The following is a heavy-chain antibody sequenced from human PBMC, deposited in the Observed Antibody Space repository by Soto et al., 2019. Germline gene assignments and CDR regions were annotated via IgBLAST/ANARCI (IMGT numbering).Heavy chain of an antibody. D-gene: IGHD6-13*01. CDR1: GFTFSSDS. J-gene: IGHJ4*02. CDR2: ISRDGISK. V-gene: IGHV3-48*02. CDR3: ARDGESSSWSDFDY. Sequence: EVQLVESGGGLVQPGGSLRLSCGASGFTFSSDSMSWVRQAPGKGLEWVSYISRDGISKYYANNVKGRFTVSRDNAENSLYLQLSSLRDGDTAIYYCARDGESSSWSDFDYWGQGALVTVSS.